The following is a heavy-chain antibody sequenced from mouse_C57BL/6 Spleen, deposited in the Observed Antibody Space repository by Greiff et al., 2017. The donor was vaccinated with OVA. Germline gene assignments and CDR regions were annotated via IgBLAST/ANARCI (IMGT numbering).Heavy chain of an antibody. CDR2: IDPENGDT. CDR1: GFNIKDDY. V-gene: IGHV14-4*01. D-gene: IGHD3-2*02. Sequence: VQLQQSGAELVRPGASVKLSCTASGFNIKDDYMHWVKQRPEQGLEWIGWIDPENGDTEYASKFQGKATITADTSSNTAYLQLSSLTSEDTAVYYCTTVRTAQASDYFDYWGQGTTLTVSS. J-gene: IGHJ2*01. CDR3: TTVRTAQASDYFDY.